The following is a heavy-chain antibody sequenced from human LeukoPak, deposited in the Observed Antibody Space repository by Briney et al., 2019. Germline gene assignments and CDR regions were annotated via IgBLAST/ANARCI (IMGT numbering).Heavy chain of an antibody. Sequence: ASVKVSCKTSGYTGSDYYMHWGRQAPGQGLEWMGWINPKTVETKYTQEFQGRVTMTADTSISIVHMELRRLTSDDTAMYYCATPVPGYGALDVWGQGTMVTVSS. CDR1: GYTGSDYY. V-gene: IGHV1-2*02. J-gene: IGHJ3*01. CDR2: INPKTVET. CDR3: ATPVPGYGALDV. D-gene: IGHD3-9*01.